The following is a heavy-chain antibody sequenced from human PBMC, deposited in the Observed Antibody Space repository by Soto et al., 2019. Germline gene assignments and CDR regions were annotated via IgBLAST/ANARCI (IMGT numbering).Heavy chain of an antibody. V-gene: IGHV3-30-3*01. CDR1: GFTFGNYL. CDR3: ARESGSYFDY. D-gene: IGHD1-26*01. CDR2: ISYDGSNK. J-gene: IGHJ4*02. Sequence: GGSLRLSYAASGFTFGNYLMNWVRQAPGKGLEWVAVISYDGSNKYYADSVKGRFTISRDNSKNTLYLQMNSLRAEDTAVYYCARESGSYFDYWGQGTLVTVSS.